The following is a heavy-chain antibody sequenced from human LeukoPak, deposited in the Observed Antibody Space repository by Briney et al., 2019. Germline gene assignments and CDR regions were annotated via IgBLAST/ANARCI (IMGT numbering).Heavy chain of an antibody. J-gene: IGHJ4*02. CDR2: ISGSGGST. CDR3: AKDENRIAAAGTFGY. V-gene: IGHV3-23*01. Sequence: PGGSLRLSCARSVFTFSSYAMSWVRQAPGKGLEWVSAISGSGGSTYYADSVKGRFTISRDNSKNTLYLQMNSLRAEDTAVYYCAKDENRIAAAGTFGYWGQGTLVTVSS. CDR1: VFTFSSYA. D-gene: IGHD6-13*01.